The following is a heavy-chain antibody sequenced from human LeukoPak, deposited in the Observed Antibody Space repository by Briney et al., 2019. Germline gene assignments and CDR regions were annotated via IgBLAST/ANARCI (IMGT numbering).Heavy chain of an antibody. CDR2: LNEDGSVK. D-gene: IGHD2-2*01. J-gene: IGHJ4*02. V-gene: IGHV3-7*01. CDR3: ANVPRSTVSY. Sequence: GGSLRLSCAASEFSFSTNWMHWVRQTPGKGLEWVAELNEDGSVKYYVDSVKGRFTISRANAKSLLFLQMYNLRTEDTGVYFCANVPRSTVSYWGRGTLVTVSS. CDR1: EFSFSTNW.